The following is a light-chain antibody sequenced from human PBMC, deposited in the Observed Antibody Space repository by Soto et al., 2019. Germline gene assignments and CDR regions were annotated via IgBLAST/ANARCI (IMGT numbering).Light chain of an antibody. V-gene: IGKV3-11*01. Sequence: EIGLTQSPATLSLSPGDRATLSCRASQSVSRYLAWYQQKPGQAPRLLIHDTSTRATGVPDTFSGSGSGTEFTLTISSLEPEDSAMYYCQQRFSSPPTFGGGTNVEIK. CDR1: QSVSRY. CDR3: QQRFSSPPT. CDR2: DTS. J-gene: IGKJ4*01.